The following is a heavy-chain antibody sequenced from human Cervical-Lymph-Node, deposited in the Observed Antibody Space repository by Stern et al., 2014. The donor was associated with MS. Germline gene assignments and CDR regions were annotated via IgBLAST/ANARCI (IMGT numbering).Heavy chain of an antibody. D-gene: IGHD6-13*01. V-gene: IGHV1-2*06. CDR2: INPNSGGT. Sequence: MQLVESGAEVRKPGASVKVSCKPSGYTFTGHYIHWVRQAPGQGLEWMGRINPNSGGTNYAQNFQGRVTMTRDTSISTAYMELSRLRSDDTAVYYCAREGAAHNAFDIWGQGTVVTVSS. J-gene: IGHJ3*02. CDR1: GYTFTGHY. CDR3: AREGAAHNAFDI.